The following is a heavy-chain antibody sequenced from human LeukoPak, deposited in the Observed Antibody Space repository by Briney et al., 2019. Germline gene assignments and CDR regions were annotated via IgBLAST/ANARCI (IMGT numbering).Heavy chain of an antibody. CDR2: IFYTGSS. V-gene: IGHV4-39*07. CDR1: GGSISGSNYY. CDR3: ARDGYNTPGY. J-gene: IGHJ4*02. Sequence: SETLSLTYTVSGGSISGSNYYWGWIRQPPGKGLEWIGIIFYTGSSYYNPSLKSRVTLSVDTSKDQFSLKLSSVTAADTAVYYCARDGYNTPGYWGQGTLVTVSS. D-gene: IGHD5-24*01.